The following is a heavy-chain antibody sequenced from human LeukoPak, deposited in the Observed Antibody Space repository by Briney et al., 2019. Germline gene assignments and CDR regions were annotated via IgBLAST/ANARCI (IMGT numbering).Heavy chain of an antibody. D-gene: IGHD3-10*01. Sequence: PSETLSLTYAAYGGSFSGYYWSRIRQPPGKGMEWIGEINHSGSTNYNPSLKSRVTISVDTSKNQFSLKLSSVTAADTAVYYCARRMVLWFGSYSNWFDPWGQGTLVTVSS. V-gene: IGHV4-34*01. CDR3: ARRMVLWFGSYSNWFDP. CDR2: INHSGST. CDR1: GGSFSGYY. J-gene: IGHJ5*02.